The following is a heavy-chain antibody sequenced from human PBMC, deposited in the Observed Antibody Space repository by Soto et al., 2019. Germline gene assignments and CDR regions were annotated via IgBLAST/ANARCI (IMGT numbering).Heavy chain of an antibody. D-gene: IGHD5-18*01. Sequence: GGSLRLSCAASGFTFSSFALSWVRQAPGKGLEWVSAISGSGDDTDYADSVKGRFTISRDNSKNTLYLQMNSLRAEDTAVYYCAGPGYSSQDYWGQGALVTVSS. J-gene: IGHJ4*02. CDR1: GFTFSSFA. V-gene: IGHV3-23*01. CDR3: AGPGYSSQDY. CDR2: ISGSGDDT.